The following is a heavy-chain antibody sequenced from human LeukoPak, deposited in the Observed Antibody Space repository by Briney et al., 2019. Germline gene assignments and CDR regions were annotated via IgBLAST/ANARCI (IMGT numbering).Heavy chain of an antibody. CDR2: ISSSSSTI. CDR1: GFTFSSYS. D-gene: IGHD1-1*01. CDR3: AREHTNYYGMDV. Sequence: GGSLRLSCAASGFTFSSYSKNWVRQAQGKGLEWVSYISSSSSTIYYADSVKGRFTISRDNAKNSLYLQMNSLRAEDTAVYYCAREHTNYYGMDVWGQGTTVTVSS. J-gene: IGHJ6*02. V-gene: IGHV3-48*01.